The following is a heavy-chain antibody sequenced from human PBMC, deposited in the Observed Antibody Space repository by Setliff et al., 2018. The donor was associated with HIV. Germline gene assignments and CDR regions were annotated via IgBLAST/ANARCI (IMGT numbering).Heavy chain of an antibody. CDR2: INHSGST. D-gene: IGHD1-26*01. CDR1: GGSFSGYY. CDR3: AGGPGTTSIDY. Sequence: ETLSLTCAVYGGSFSGYYWSWIRQPPGKGLEWIGEINHSGSTNYNMSLWSRVTISLDASRNQFSLELISVTAADTAVYYCAGGPGTTSIDYWAQGTLVTSPQ. J-gene: IGHJ4*02. V-gene: IGHV4-34*01.